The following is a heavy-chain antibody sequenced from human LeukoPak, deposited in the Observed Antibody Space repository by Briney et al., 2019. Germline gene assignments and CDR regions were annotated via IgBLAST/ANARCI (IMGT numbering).Heavy chain of an antibody. V-gene: IGHV4-39*07. J-gene: IGHJ4*02. CDR1: GGSISSSSHY. Sequence: SETLSLTCTVSGGSISSSSHYWGWIRQPPGKGLEWIGSIYYSGSTYYNPSLKSRVTISVDTSKNQFSLKLSSVTAADTAVYYCARRGYSGYGGNWGQGTLVTVSS. CDR3: ARRGYSGYGGN. CDR2: IYYSGST. D-gene: IGHD5-12*01.